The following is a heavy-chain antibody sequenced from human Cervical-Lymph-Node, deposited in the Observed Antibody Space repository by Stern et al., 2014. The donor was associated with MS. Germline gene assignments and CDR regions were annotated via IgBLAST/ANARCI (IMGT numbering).Heavy chain of an antibody. CDR2: ISWDSSSL. V-gene: IGHV3-9*01. Sequence: VQLVESGGGLVQPGRSLRLSCAASGFTFDDYGMHWVRQAPGKGLEWVSSISWDSSSLGHADSLRGRFTISRDNAKNSLYLQMNSLRPEDTALYYCAKGGGDYGFGWFDPWGQGTLVTVSS. D-gene: IGHD4-17*01. J-gene: IGHJ5*02. CDR3: AKGGGDYGFGWFDP. CDR1: GFTFDDYG.